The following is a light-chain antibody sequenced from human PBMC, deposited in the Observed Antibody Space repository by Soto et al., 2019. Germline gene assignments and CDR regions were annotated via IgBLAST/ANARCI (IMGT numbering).Light chain of an antibody. Sequence: DIQMTQSPSTLSASVGDRATITCRASHTISSWLAWYQQKPGKAPKLLIYDASTLASGVPSRFSGSGSGTQFTLTISSLQHDDSATYYCQQYNSYWTFGQGTKVDIK. V-gene: IGKV1-5*01. CDR1: HTISSW. CDR3: QQYNSYWT. CDR2: DAS. J-gene: IGKJ1*01.